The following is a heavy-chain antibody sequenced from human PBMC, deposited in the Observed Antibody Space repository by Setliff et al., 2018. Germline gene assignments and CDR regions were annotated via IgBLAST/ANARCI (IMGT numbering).Heavy chain of an antibody. CDR2: IIHSGST. D-gene: IGHD7-27*01. J-gene: IGHJ3*02. CDR3: ARVWGDAFEI. Sequence: SETLSLTCAVYGGSFSDYYWTWIRQSPGKRLEWIGEIIHSGSTNYNPSLKSRVTISMDTSKNQFSLKLNSVTAADMAVYYCARVWGDAFEIWGQGTMVTVSS. CDR1: GGSFSDYY. V-gene: IGHV4-34*12.